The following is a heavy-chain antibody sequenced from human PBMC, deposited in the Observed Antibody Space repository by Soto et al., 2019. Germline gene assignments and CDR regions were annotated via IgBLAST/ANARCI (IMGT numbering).Heavy chain of an antibody. CDR3: ARTFANYYGSGSYYNFDY. CDR1: GFSLSTSGMC. V-gene: IGHV2-70*11. Sequence: SGPTLLNPTQTLTLTCTFSGFSLSTSGMCVSWIRQPPGKALEWLARIDWDDDKYYSTSLKTRLTISKDTSKNQVVLTMTNMDPVDTATYYCARTFANYYGSGSYYNFDYWGQGTLVTVSS. J-gene: IGHJ4*02. D-gene: IGHD3-10*01. CDR2: IDWDDDK.